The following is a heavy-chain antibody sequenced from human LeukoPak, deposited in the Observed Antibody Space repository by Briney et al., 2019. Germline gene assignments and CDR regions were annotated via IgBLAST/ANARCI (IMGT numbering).Heavy chain of an antibody. CDR2: IRYDGSNK. Sequence: GGSLRLSCAASGFTFSSYGMHWVRQAPGKGLEWVALIRYDGSNKYYADSVKGRFTISRDNSKNTLYLQMNSLRAEDTAVYYCAKEQGKVVPAANVFDYWEQGTRVTVSS. D-gene: IGHD2-2*01. CDR3: AKEQGKVVPAANVFDY. CDR1: GFTFSSYG. V-gene: IGHV3-30*02. J-gene: IGHJ4*02.